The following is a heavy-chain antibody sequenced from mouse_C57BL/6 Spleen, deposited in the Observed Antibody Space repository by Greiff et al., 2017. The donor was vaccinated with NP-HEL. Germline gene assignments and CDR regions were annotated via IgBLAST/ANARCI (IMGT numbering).Heavy chain of an antibody. CDR2: INPNYGTT. Sequence: EVKLMESGPELVKPGASVKISCKASGYSFTDYNMNWVKQSNGKSLEWIGVINPNYGTTSYNQKFKGKATLTVDQSSSTAYMQLNSLTSEDSAVYYCASSGSNYVRFAYWGQGTLVTVSA. V-gene: IGHV1-39*01. J-gene: IGHJ3*01. D-gene: IGHD2-5*01. CDR1: GYSFTDYN. CDR3: ASSGSNYVRFAY.